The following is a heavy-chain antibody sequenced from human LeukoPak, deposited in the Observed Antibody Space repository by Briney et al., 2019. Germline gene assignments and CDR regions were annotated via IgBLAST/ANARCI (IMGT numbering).Heavy chain of an antibody. V-gene: IGHV1-2*02. CDR1: GYTFTGYY. CDR2: INPNSGGT. CDR3: ARIACDSVWGSYRLYFDY. J-gene: IGHJ4*02. Sequence: GASVKVSCKASGYTFTGYYMHWVRQAPGQGLEWMGWINPNSGGTNYAQKFQGRVTMTRDTSISTAYMELSRLRSDDTAVYYCARIACDSVWGSYRLYFDYWGQGTLVIVSS. D-gene: IGHD3-16*02.